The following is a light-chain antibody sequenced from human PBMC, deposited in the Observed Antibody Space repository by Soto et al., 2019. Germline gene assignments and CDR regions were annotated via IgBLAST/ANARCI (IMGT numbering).Light chain of an antibody. Sequence: EIVMTQSPATLSVSPGERATLSCRASQSVSSNFAWYQQKPGQAPRLLIYGASTRATGIPARFSGSGSGTEFTLTISSLQSEDFAVYYCQQYNNWPLTFGGGTKVEIK. CDR1: QSVSSN. J-gene: IGKJ4*01. V-gene: IGKV3-15*01. CDR2: GAS. CDR3: QQYNNWPLT.